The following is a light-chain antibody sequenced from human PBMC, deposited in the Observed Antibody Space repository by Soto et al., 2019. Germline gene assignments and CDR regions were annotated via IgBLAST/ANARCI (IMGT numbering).Light chain of an antibody. CDR2: GAS. V-gene: IGKV1-39*01. Sequence: DIQVTQSPSSLSASVGDRVSITCRASQNIDKYLNWYQQKPGKAPEVLIYGASSLQRGVPSRFSGSGSGTEFTLTITTLRPEEFATYYCQQSFRTPQLFGQGTKLEI. J-gene: IGKJ2*01. CDR3: QQSFRTPQL. CDR1: QNIDKY.